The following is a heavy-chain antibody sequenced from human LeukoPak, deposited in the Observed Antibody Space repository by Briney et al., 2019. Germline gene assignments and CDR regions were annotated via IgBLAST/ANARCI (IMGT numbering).Heavy chain of an antibody. CDR1: EFNFSSYA. J-gene: IGHJ4*02. D-gene: IGHD3-22*01. CDR3: AKDRRSGENDYDSSGYYFNN. V-gene: IGHV3-23*01. CDR2: ISGSGKRT. Sequence: PGGSLRLSCAASEFNFSSYAMSWVRQAPGKGLEWVSAISGSGKRTYYADSVKGLFTISRDNSKNTLYLQMNSLRAEDTAVYYCAKDRRSGENDYDSSGYYFNNWGQGTLVTVSS.